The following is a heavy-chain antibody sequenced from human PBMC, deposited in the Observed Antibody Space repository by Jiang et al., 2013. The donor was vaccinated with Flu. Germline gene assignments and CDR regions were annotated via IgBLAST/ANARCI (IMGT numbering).Heavy chain of an antibody. J-gene: IGHJ5*02. CDR1: GDSITNNY. CDR2: AYKSGSP. D-gene: IGHD1/OR15-1a*01. CDR3: ARRLFGGNNFRENWFDP. V-gene: IGHV4-59*01. Sequence: LLKPSETLSLTCSASGDSITNNYWSWIRQPPGRGLEWIGYAYKSGSPNYNPSLKTRVTISLDMSKNQFSLRLTSVTTADTAVYYCARRLFGGNNFRENWFDPWGQGTQVTVSS.